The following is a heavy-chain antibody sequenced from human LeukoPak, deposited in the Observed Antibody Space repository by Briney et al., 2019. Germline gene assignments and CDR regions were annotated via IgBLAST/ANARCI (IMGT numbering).Heavy chain of an antibody. CDR1: GGSISTYY. V-gene: IGHV4-59*08. D-gene: IGHD1-7*01. Sequence: SETLSLTCTVSGGSISTYYWNWIRQPPGKGLEWIGYIYYSGSTNYNPSLKSRLTISVDTSKSQFSLRLSSVTAADTAVYYCARRLTTGTNDYWGQGTLVTVSS. CDR2: IYYSGST. CDR3: ARRLTTGTNDY. J-gene: IGHJ4*02.